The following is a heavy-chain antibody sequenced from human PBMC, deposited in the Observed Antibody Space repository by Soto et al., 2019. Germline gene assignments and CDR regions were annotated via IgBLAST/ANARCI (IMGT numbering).Heavy chain of an antibody. J-gene: IGHJ6*03. V-gene: IGHV4-34*01. D-gene: IGHD1-1*01. CDR1: GGCFSGYY. CDR3: ARGWSYSYYYMDV. CDR2: INHSGST. Sequence: PSETLSISSAVYGGCFSGYYWSWIRQPPGKGLEWIGEINHSGSTNYNPSLKSRVTISVDTSKNQFSLKLSPVTAADTAVYYCARGWSYSYYYMDVWGKGTTVTVSS.